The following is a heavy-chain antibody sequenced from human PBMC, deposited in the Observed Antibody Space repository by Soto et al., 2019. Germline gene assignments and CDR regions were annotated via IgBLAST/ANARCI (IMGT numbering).Heavy chain of an antibody. CDR3: ARVSLRIIYGDYPGAFDY. V-gene: IGHV1-3*01. D-gene: IGHD4-17*01. Sequence: GASVKVSCKASGYTFTSYAMHWVRQAPGQRLEWMGWINAGNGNTKYSQKFQGRVTITRDTSASTAYMELSSLRSEDTAVYYCARVSLRIIYGDYPGAFDYWGQGTLVTVSS. CDR2: INAGNGNT. J-gene: IGHJ4*02. CDR1: GYTFTSYA.